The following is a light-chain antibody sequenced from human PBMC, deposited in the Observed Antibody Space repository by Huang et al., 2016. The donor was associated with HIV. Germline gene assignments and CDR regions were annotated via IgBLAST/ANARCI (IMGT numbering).Light chain of an antibody. Sequence: EIVLTQSPGTLSLSPGEGATLSCRASQSLSNNYLAWYQQKPGQAPRLLSYGASNRATGIPDRFSGSGSGTDFTLTISRLEPEDFAVFYCQQYGSSPKTFGQGTKVEI. J-gene: IGKJ1*01. CDR2: GAS. V-gene: IGKV3-20*01. CDR1: QSLSNNY. CDR3: QQYGSSPKT.